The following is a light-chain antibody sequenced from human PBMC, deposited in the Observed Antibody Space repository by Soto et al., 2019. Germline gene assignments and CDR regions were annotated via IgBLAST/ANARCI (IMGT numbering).Light chain of an antibody. J-gene: IGKJ1*01. CDR3: QQYGSSGT. V-gene: IGKV3-20*01. Sequence: EIVFTQSPGTLSLSPGERATLSCRASQSLRSGYLAWYQQKPGQAPRILIYAVSSRATGIPDRFSGSGSGTDFTLTISRLEPEDLAVYYCQQYGSSGTFGQGTKVDIK. CDR1: QSLRSGY. CDR2: AVS.